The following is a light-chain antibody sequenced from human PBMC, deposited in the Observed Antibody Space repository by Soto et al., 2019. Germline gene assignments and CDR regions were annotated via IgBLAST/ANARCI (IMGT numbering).Light chain of an antibody. J-gene: IGLJ1*01. Sequence: QSALTQPASVSGFPGPSIPLSCTGTSSYVGAYNSVSWYQQYPGKAPKLMIHDVSNRPSGVSDRFSGSKSGNTASLTISGLQAEDEADYYCSSYTSSNSYVFGSGTKVTVL. CDR3: SSYTSSNSYV. CDR1: SSYVGAYNS. V-gene: IGLV2-14*01. CDR2: DVS.